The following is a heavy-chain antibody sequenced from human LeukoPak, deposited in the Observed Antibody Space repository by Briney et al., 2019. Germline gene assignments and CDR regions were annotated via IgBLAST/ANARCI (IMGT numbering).Heavy chain of an antibody. CDR2: INHSGST. J-gene: IGHJ4*02. CDR3: ARGRPTVIWDY. D-gene: IGHD4-17*01. CDR1: GESFSGYY. V-gene: IGHV4-34*01. Sequence: PSETLSLTCAVYGESFSGYYWSWIRQPPGKGLEWIGEINHSGSTNYNPSLKSRVTISVDTSKNQFSLKLSSVTAADTAVYYCARGRPTVIWDYGGQGTLVTVSS.